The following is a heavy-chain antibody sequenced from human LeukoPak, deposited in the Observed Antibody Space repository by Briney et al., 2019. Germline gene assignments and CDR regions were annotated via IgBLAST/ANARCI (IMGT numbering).Heavy chain of an antibody. CDR2: INANSGDT. J-gene: IGHJ4*02. CDR1: GYTFTGYY. Sequence: GASVTVSCKASGYTFTGYYMHWVRQAPGQGLEWMGWINANSGDTKYAQKFQGRVTMTRDTSITTAYMELSRLRSDDTAMYYCARESSDYSDYWGQGTLVTVSS. V-gene: IGHV1-2*02. D-gene: IGHD3-22*01. CDR3: ARESSDYSDY.